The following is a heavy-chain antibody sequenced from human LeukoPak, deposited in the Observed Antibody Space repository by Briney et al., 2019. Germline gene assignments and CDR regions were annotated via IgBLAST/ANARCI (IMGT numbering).Heavy chain of an antibody. D-gene: IGHD6-6*01. V-gene: IGHV3-21*01. Sequence: GGSLRLSXAASGFTFRSYSMNWVRQAPGKGLEWVSSISSSSSYIYYADSVKGRFTFSRDNAKNSLYLQMNSLRAEDTAVYYCARAHQYSSSSNYWGQGTLVTVSS. J-gene: IGHJ4*02. CDR3: ARAHQYSSSSNY. CDR2: ISSSSSYI. CDR1: GFTFRSYS.